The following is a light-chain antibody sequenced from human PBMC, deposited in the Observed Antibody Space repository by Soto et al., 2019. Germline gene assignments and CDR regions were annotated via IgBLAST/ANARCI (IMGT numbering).Light chain of an antibody. CDR3: QAYDYSLTASV. CDR2: SDN. Sequence: QSVLTQPPSASRTPGQRVTISCSGSSSNIGSNYVYWYQQLPGTAPKFLISSDNQRPSGVPDRFSGSKSGTSASLAISGLRSEDEADYYCQAYDYSLTASVFGGGTQLTVL. J-gene: IGLJ7*01. V-gene: IGLV1-47*02. CDR1: SSNIGSNY.